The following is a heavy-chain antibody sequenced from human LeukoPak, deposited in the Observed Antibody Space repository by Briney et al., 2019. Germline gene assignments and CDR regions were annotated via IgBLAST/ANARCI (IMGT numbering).Heavy chain of an antibody. D-gene: IGHD3-22*01. J-gene: IGHJ3*02. CDR1: GFTFGDYA. CDR2: IRSKAYGGTT. Sequence: GGSLRLSCTVSGFTFGDYAMGWFRQAPGKGLEWVGFIRSKAYGGTTEYAASVKGRFTISRDDSKSIAYLQMNSLKSEDTAVYYCTRVPIRTITMIVVVRGHDAFDIWGQGTMVTVSS. V-gene: IGHV3-49*03. CDR3: TRVPIRTITMIVVVRGHDAFDI.